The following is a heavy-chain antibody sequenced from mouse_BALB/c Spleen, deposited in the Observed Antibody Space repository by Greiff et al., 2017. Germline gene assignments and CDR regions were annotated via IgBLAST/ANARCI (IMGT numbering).Heavy chain of an antibody. CDR3: ARVGRYFDV. CDR1: GYSITSDYA. J-gene: IGHJ1*01. V-gene: IGHV3-2*02. Sequence: EVNLVESGPGLVKPSQSLSLTCTVTGYSITSDYAWNWIRQFPGNKLEWMGYISYSGSTSYNPSLKSRISITRDTSKNQFFLQLNSVTTEDTATYYCARVGRYFDVWGAGTTVTVSS. CDR2: ISYSGST.